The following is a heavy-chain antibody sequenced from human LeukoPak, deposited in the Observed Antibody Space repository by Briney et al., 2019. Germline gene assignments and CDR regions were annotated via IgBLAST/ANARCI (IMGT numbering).Heavy chain of an antibody. CDR2: IYYSGTT. D-gene: IGHD3-10*01. CDR1: GGSISSSDYY. Sequence: PSETLSLTCTVSGGSISSSDYYWGWIRQPPGKGLEWIANIYYSGTTYYNPSLKSRVTISVDTSKNQFSLKLSSVTAADTAVYYCARLGHDYGSGSGSGSYYHAPYDYWGQGTLVTVFS. CDR3: ARLGHDYGSGSGSGSYYHAPYDY. V-gene: IGHV4-39*01. J-gene: IGHJ4*02.